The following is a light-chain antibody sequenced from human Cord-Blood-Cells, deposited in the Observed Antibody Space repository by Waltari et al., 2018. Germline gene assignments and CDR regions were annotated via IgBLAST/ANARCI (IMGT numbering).Light chain of an antibody. CDR2: GNS. Sequence: QSVLTQPPSVSGAPGQRVTISCTGRSSNIGAGYDVHSYQHLPGTAPKLLIYGNSNRPSGVPDRFSGSKSGTSASLAITGLQAEDEADYYCQSYDSSLSGSVFGGGTKLTVL. CDR1: SSNIGAGYD. V-gene: IGLV1-40*01. CDR3: QSYDSSLSGSV. J-gene: IGLJ3*02.